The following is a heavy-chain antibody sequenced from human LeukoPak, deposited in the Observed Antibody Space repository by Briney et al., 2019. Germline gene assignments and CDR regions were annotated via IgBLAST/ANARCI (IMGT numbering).Heavy chain of an antibody. D-gene: IGHD3-22*01. CDR1: GFTFSSYA. J-gene: IGHJ3*02. CDR2: ISGSGGST. V-gene: IGHV3-23*01. CDR3: ATGGTMIVVDPHAFDI. Sequence: GGSLRLSCAASGFTFSSYAMSWVRQAPGKGLEWVSAISGSGGSTYYADSVKGRFTISRDNSKNTLYLQMNSLRAEDTAVYYCATGGTMIVVDPHAFDIWGQGTMVTVSS.